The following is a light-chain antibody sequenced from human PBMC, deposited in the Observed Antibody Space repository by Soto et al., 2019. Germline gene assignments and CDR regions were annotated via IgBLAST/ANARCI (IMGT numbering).Light chain of an antibody. CDR3: QQRSNWPIP. J-gene: IGKJ5*01. CDR1: QSVSSY. Sequence: SVLTQSKDPLSLSPGERATLSCRASQSVSSYLAWYQQKPGQAPRLLIYDASNRATGIPARFSGSGSGTDFTLTISSLEPEDFAVYYCQQRSNWPIPFGQVTLLAVK. V-gene: IGKV3-11*01. CDR2: DAS.